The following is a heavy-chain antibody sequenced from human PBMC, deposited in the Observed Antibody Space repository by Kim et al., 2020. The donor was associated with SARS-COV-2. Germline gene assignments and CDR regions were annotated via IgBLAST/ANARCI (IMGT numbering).Heavy chain of an antibody. Sequence: SETLSLTCAVTGGSISSSFNYWGWIRQPPGKGLEWIGSVYHSGTTYDSPSLKSRVTVSVDTSKNEFSLKVTSVTAADTAVYFCARLXXXSXXXXXCWGQGVXXXVSS. V-gene: IGHV4-39*01. CDR3: ARLXXXSXXXXXC. CDR2: VYHSGTT. D-gene: IGHD2-2*01. CDR1: GGSISSSFNY. J-gene: IGHJ4*02.